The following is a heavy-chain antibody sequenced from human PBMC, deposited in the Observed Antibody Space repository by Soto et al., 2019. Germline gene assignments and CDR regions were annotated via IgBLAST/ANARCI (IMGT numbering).Heavy chain of an antibody. D-gene: IGHD2-2*01. J-gene: IGHJ6*02. V-gene: IGHV1-69*01. CDR1: GGTFSSYA. CDR2: IIPISETT. Sequence: QVQLVQSGAEVKKPGSSVKVSCKASGGTFSSYAISWVRQAPGQGLEWMGGIIPISETTNYAQKFQGRVTMTADEYKSKAYMELSSLRSDDTAVYYCARSQGSSTSLEIYYYYYYGMDVWGQGTTVTVSS. CDR3: ARSQGSSTSLEIYYYYYYGMDV.